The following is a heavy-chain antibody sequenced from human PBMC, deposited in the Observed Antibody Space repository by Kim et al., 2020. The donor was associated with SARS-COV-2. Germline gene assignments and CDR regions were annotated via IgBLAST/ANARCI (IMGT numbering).Heavy chain of an antibody. V-gene: IGHV1-3*01. D-gene: IGHD6-13*01. CDR3: ARVGAAALNFDY. J-gene: IGHJ4*02. CDR2: INAGNGNT. Sequence: ASVKVSCKASGYTFTSYAMHWVRQAPGQRLEWMGWINAGNGNTKYSQKFQRRVTITRDTSASTAYMELSSLRSEDTAVYYCARVGAAALNFDYWGQGTLVTVSS. CDR1: GYTFTSYA.